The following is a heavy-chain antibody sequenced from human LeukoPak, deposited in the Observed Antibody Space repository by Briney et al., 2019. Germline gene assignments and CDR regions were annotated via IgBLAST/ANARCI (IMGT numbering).Heavy chain of an antibody. CDR3: ARDPVPAAWYYFDY. Sequence: ASVKVSCKASGYTFTSYAMHWVRQAPGQRLDWMGWINAGNGNTKYSQKFQGRVTITRDTSASTAYMELSSLRSEDTAVYYCARDPVPAAWYYFDYWGQGTLVTVSS. CDR1: GYTFTSYA. V-gene: IGHV1-3*01. CDR2: INAGNGNT. D-gene: IGHD2-2*01. J-gene: IGHJ4*02.